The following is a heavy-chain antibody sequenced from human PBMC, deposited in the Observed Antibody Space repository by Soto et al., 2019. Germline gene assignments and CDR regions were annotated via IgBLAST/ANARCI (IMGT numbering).Heavy chain of an antibody. V-gene: IGHV5-51*01. CDR2: IYPGDSDT. Sequence: GESLKISCKGSGYSFTSYWIGWVRQMPGKGLEWTGIIYPGDSDTRYSPSFQGQDTISADKSISTAYLQWSSLKASDTAMYYCARHDTEWNVHAFDIWGQGTMVTVSS. J-gene: IGHJ3*02. CDR3: ARHDTEWNVHAFDI. D-gene: IGHD1-1*01. CDR1: GYSFTSYW.